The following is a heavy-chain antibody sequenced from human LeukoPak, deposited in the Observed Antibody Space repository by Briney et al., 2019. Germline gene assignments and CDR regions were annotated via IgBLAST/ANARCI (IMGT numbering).Heavy chain of an antibody. CDR1: GFTFSNYW. V-gene: IGHV3-23*01. J-gene: IGHJ4*02. CDR2: ISGSGGST. Sequence: GGSLRLSCAASGFTFSNYWMSWVRQAPGKGLEWVSAISGSGGSTYYVDSVKGRFTISRDNSKNTLYLQMNSLRAEDTAVYYCAKIATIFGVVIIRPHEVMFDYWGQGTLVTASS. D-gene: IGHD3-3*01. CDR3: AKIATIFGVVIIRPHEVMFDY.